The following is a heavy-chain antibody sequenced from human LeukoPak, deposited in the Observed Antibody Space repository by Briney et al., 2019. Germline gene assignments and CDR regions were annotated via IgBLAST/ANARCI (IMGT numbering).Heavy chain of an antibody. CDR1: GFTFTSSA. D-gene: IGHD2-21*02. Sequence: GASVKVSCKASGFTFTSSAVQWVRQARGQRLEWIGWIVVGSGNTNYAQKFQERVTITRDMSTSTAYMELSSLRSEDTAVYYCAAAYCGGDCFYYYYYGMDVWGQGTTVTVSS. V-gene: IGHV1-58*01. J-gene: IGHJ6*02. CDR2: IVVGSGNT. CDR3: AAAYCGGDCFYYYYYGMDV.